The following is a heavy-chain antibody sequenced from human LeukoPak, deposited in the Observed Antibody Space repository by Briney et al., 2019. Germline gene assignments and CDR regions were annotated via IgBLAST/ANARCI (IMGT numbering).Heavy chain of an antibody. CDR2: IDIVMVI. D-gene: IGHD3-9*01. Sequence: GGSLRLSCAASGFTFNIYTMYWVRQAPGKGLEWVSGIDIVMVIHNADSVKGRFTISSDKSKNILFLQMNSLRAEDTAVYYCASLPYYDILTGYYRSSSYWGQGTLVTVSS. J-gene: IGHJ4*02. CDR3: ASLPYYDILTGYYRSSSY. CDR1: GFTFNIYT. V-gene: IGHV3-23*01.